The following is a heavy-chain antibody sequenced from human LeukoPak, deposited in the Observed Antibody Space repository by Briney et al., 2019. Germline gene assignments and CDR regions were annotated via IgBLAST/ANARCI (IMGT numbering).Heavy chain of an antibody. D-gene: IGHD3-22*01. J-gene: IGHJ4*02. V-gene: IGHV4-59*01. CDR3: ASGVPDYYDSSGYSTFDY. CDR1: GGSISSYY. Sequence: LETLSLTCTVSGGSISSYYWSWIRQPPGKGLEWIGYIYYSGSTNYNPSLKSRVTISVDTSKNQFSLKLSSVTAADTAVYYCASGVPDYYDSSGYSTFDYWGQGTLVTVSS. CDR2: IYYSGST.